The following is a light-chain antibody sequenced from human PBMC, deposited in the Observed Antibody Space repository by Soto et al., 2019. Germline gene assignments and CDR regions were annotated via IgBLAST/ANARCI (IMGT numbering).Light chain of an antibody. Sequence: QSVLTQPPSVSAAPGQKVTISCSGSRSNIGNNYLSWYQQLPGTAPKLLIYDNNRRPSGIPDRFSGSKSGTTATLGITGLQTGDEADYYCGTWDSSLSAWVFGGGTKLTVL. CDR3: GTWDSSLSAWV. CDR1: RSNIGNNY. V-gene: IGLV1-51*01. CDR2: DNN. J-gene: IGLJ3*02.